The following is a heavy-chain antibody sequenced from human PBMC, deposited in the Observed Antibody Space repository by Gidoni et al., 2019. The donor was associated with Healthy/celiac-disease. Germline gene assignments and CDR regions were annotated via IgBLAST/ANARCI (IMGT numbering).Heavy chain of an antibody. J-gene: IGHJ3*02. CDR2: ISGSGGST. Sequence: EVQLLESGGGLVQPGGSLSLSCAASGVTFSSYAMSWVRQAPGKGLEWVSAISGSGGSTYYADSVKGRFTISRDNSKNTLYLQMNSLRAEDTAVYYCAKDGDGYPDAFDIWGQGTMVTVSS. V-gene: IGHV3-23*01. CDR3: AKDGDGYPDAFDI. CDR1: GVTFSSYA. D-gene: IGHD5-12*01.